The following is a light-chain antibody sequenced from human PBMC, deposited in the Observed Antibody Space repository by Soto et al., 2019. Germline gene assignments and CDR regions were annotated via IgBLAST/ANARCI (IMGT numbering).Light chain of an antibody. CDR2: DFN. CDR3: SSYTSSGTRV. Sequence: QSALTQPASVSGSPGQSITISCTGNSSDVGGYNYVSWYQQHPGKAPKLMIYDFNSRPSGVSNRFSGSKSGNTASLTISGLQAEDEAEYYCSSYTSSGTRVFGTGTKLTVL. V-gene: IGLV2-14*03. J-gene: IGLJ1*01. CDR1: SSDVGGYNY.